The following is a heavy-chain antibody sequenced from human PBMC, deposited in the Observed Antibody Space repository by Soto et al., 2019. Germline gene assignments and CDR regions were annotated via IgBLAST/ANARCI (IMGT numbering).Heavy chain of an antibody. CDR2: ISGDDEK. V-gene: IGHV2-5*02. CDR3: SHRRGMIMDE. J-gene: IGHJ6*02. Sequence: QITLKESGPTQVKPTQTLTLTCTFSGFSLITGGVSVAWIRQPPGKALEWLALISGDDEKRYSPSLKISLTITKDTTKNQVVFTMSNMDPLNNPTYYSSHRRGMIMDEWGQGNTVTFSS. D-gene: IGHD3-16*01. CDR1: GFSLITGGVS.